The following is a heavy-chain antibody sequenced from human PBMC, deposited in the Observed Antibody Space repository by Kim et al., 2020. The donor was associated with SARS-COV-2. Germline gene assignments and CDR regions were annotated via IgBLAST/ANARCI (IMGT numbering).Heavy chain of an antibody. V-gene: IGHV3-21*04. CDR3: ARDNVVDVATTSYYYYGMDV. CDR2: ISSSSSYI. CDR1: GFTFSSYS. J-gene: IGHJ6*02. Sequence: GGSLRLSCAASGFTFSSYSMNWVRQAPGKGLEWVSSISSSSSYIYYADSVKGRFTISRDNAKNSLYLQMNSLRAEDTAVYYCARDNVVDVATTSYYYYGMDVWGQGTTVTVSS. D-gene: IGHD5-12*01.